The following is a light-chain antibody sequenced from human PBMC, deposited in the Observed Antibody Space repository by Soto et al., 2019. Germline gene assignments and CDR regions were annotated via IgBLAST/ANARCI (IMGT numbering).Light chain of an antibody. CDR3: QSYDNSLSVYV. V-gene: IGLV1-40*01. Sequence: QSALKQPPSVSGAPGQRVTISCTGSSSNIGAHYDVHWYQQLPGTAPKLLXYGNSNRPSGVPDRFSGSKSGTSASLAITGLQAEDEADYYCQSYDNSLSVYVFGTGTKVTVL. J-gene: IGLJ1*01. CDR2: GNS. CDR1: SSNIGAHYD.